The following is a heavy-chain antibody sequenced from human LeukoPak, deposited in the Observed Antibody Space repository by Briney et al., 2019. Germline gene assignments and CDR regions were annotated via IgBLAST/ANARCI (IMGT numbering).Heavy chain of an antibody. CDR2: FDPEDGET. CDR1: GYTFNTFG. D-gene: IGHD3-22*01. J-gene: IGHJ4*02. Sequence: GASVTVSCKASGYTFNTFGVAWVRQAPGKGLEWMGGFDPEDGETIYAQKFQGRVTMTEDTSTDTAYMELSSLRSEDTAVYYCATPFHYYDSSGYNYWGQGTLVTVSS. CDR3: ATPFHYYDSSGYNY. V-gene: IGHV1-24*01.